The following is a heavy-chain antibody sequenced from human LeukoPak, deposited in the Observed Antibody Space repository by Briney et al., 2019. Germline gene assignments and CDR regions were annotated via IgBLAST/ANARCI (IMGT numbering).Heavy chain of an antibody. D-gene: IGHD2-2*01. J-gene: IGHJ5*01. CDR2: IYYSGST. CDR3: ARDRPSSWRENWFDS. Sequence: SETLSLTCTVSGGSISSGGYYWSWIRQHPGKGLEWIGYIYYSGSTYYNPSLKSRVTISVDTSKNQFSLKLSSVTAADTAVYYCARDRPSSWRENWFDSWGQGTLVTVSS. CDR1: GGSISSGGYY. V-gene: IGHV4-31*03.